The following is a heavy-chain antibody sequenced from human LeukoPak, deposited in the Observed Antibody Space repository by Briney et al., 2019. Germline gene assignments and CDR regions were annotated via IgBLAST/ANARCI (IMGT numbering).Heavy chain of an antibody. CDR1: GFTFSDHY. V-gene: IGHV3-11*01. D-gene: IGHD1-26*01. CDR2: ISNSGSLK. J-gene: IGHJ4*02. Sequence: GGSLRLSRAASGFTFSDHYMSWFRQAPGKGLEWVSYISNSGSLKYYADSVKGRFTISRDNAKNSLYLQMNNLRAGETAVYYCARNEGSFWGQGTLVTVSS. CDR3: ARNEGSF.